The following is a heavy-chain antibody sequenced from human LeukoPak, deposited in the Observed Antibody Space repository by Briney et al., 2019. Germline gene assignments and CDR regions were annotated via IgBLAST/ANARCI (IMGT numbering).Heavy chain of an antibody. CDR1: GGSISSYY. CDR3: ARDRGYYDSGGYYPYYFDY. CDR2: IYYSGRT. Sequence: SETLSLTCTVCGGSISSYYWSWIRQRPGKGLEWIGYIYYSGRTNYNPSLKSRVTISVDTSKNQFSLKLSSVTAADTAVYYCARDRGYYDSGGYYPYYFDYWGQGTLVTVSS. V-gene: IGHV4-59*01. D-gene: IGHD3-22*01. J-gene: IGHJ4*02.